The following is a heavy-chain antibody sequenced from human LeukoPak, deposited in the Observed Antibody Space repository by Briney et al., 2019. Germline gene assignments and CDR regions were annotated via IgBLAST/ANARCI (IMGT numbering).Heavy chain of an antibody. V-gene: IGHV4-38-2*02. D-gene: IGHD5-18*01. CDR3: AREDTPMDNLFDY. CDR2: IYHSGST. CDR1: GYSISSGYF. Sequence: SETLSLTCTVSGYSISSGYFWGWIRQPPGKGLECIGTIYHSGSTYYNPSLKSRVTISVDTSKNQFSLKLSSVTAADTAVYYCAREDTPMDNLFDYWGQGTLVTVSS. J-gene: IGHJ4*02.